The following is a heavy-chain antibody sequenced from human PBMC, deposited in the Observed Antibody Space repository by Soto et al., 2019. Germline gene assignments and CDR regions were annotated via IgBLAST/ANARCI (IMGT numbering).Heavy chain of an antibody. V-gene: IGHV3-73*01. Sequence: PGGSLIVSCTASGFPFSRSSMHWVRQASGKGLEWVGRIRSKANSYATAYAASVKGRFTVSRDDSKNTAYLQMNSLKTEDTAVYYCTRLWFGELLPFYYYYMDVWGKGTTVTVSS. CDR2: IRSKANSYAT. CDR3: TRLWFGELLPFYYYYMDV. D-gene: IGHD3-10*01. J-gene: IGHJ6*03. CDR1: GFPFSRSS.